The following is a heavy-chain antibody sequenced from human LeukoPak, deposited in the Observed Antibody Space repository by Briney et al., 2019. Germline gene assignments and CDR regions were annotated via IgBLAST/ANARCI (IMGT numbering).Heavy chain of an antibody. J-gene: IGHJ4*02. CDR3: VRNRDGSSDH. V-gene: IGHV5-51*01. D-gene: IGHD5-24*01. Sequence: GESLKISCKGSGYSFTSYWIGWVRQMPGKGLEWMGIIFPGGSDTRYSASFQGQVTISVDKSISIAYLQWSSLKASDTAMYYCVRNRDGSSDHWGQGTLVTVSS. CDR2: IFPGGSDT. CDR1: GYSFTSYW.